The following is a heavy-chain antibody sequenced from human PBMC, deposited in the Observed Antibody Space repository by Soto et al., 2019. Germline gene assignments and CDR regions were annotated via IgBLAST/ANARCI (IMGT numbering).Heavy chain of an antibody. CDR1: GGSVSSGSYY. D-gene: IGHD5-18*01. Sequence: QVQLQESGPGLVKPSETLSLTCTVSGGSVSSGSYYWSWIRQPPGKGLEWIGYIYYSGSTNYNPSLKSRVTISVDTSKNQFSLKLSSVTAADTAVYYCARAGSYGYVGEVEAQENFDYWGQGTLVTVSS. CDR2: IYYSGST. J-gene: IGHJ4*02. V-gene: IGHV4-61*01. CDR3: ARAGSYGYVGEVEAQENFDY.